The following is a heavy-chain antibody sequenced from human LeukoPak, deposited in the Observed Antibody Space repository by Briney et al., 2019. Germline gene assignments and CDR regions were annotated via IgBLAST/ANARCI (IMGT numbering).Heavy chain of an antibody. CDR2: IYTSGST. Sequence: SQTLSLTCTVSGGSISSGSYYWSWIRQPAGKGLEWIGRIYTSGSTNYNPSLKSRVTISVDTSKNQFSLKLSSVTAADTAVYYCARDRGVATIRGFTGFDYFDYWGQGTLVTVSS. CDR3: ARDRGVATIRGFTGFDYFDY. D-gene: IGHD5-24*01. J-gene: IGHJ4*02. V-gene: IGHV4-61*02. CDR1: GGSISSGSYY.